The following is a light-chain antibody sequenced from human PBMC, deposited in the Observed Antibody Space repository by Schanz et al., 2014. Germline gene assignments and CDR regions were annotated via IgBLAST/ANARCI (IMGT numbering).Light chain of an antibody. CDR2: GVS. V-gene: IGLV2-8*01. J-gene: IGLJ2*01. CDR3: SAYVQGRNFVA. Sequence: QSALTQPPSASGSPGQSVTISCTGTSSDVGAYDYVSWYQQHPGKAPKLIIHGVSDRPSGISNRFSGSKSANTASLTISGLQAEDEADYYCSAYVQGRNFVAFGGGTKLTVL. CDR1: SSDVGAYDY.